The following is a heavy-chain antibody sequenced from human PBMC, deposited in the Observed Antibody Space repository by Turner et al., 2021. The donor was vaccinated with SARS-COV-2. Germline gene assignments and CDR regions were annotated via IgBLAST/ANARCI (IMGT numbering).Heavy chain of an antibody. V-gene: IGHV4-39*01. CDR3: ACGYYSRGDY. J-gene: IGHJ4*02. CDR1: VGSISSTSYY. CDR2: IYYSGST. D-gene: IGHD3-3*01. Sequence: QLPLQESGPGLVKPSETLSLTCTVSVGSISSTSYYWGWIRQPPGKGLEWIGSIYYSGSTYYNPSLKSRVTISADTTKNQFSLKLSSVTAADTAVYYCACGYYSRGDYWGQGTLVTVSS.